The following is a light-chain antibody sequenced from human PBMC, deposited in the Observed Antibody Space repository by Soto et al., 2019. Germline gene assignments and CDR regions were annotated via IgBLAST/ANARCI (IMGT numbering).Light chain of an antibody. V-gene: IGKV1-9*01. Sequence: DIHITQSPSSLSASVLYRFTVTFRASQGIGTYLVWYQQKSGKAPTVLIYASSTLQTGVPSRFSGSGSGTDFSLTISSLHPEDVATYYCQQVDSYPRTFGQGTKVDI. CDR2: ASS. J-gene: IGKJ1*01. CDR3: QQVDSYPRT. CDR1: QGIGTY.